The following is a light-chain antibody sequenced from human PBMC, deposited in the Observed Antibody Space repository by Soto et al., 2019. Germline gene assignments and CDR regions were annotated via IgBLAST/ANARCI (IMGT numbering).Light chain of an antibody. V-gene: IGLV2-14*01. Sequence: QSVLTQPASVSGSRGQSITISCTGTSSDIGAYNYVSWFQHHPGKAPKVMIFEVTNRPSGVSNRFSGSKFGNTASLTISGLQAEDEADYYCSSFTRSTSWVFGGGTKVTVL. CDR3: SSFTRSTSWV. CDR1: SSDIGAYNY. CDR2: EVT. J-gene: IGLJ3*02.